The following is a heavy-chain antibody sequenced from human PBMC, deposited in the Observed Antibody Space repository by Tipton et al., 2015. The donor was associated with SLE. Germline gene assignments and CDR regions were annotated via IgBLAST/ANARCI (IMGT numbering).Heavy chain of an antibody. CDR1: GGSISSYY. V-gene: IGHV4-34*01. D-gene: IGHD1-14*01. CDR2: INHSGST. CDR3: ARSPGIARAEYFHH. Sequence: TLSLTCTVSGGSISSYYWSWIRQPPGKRLEWIGDINHSGSTNYKPSLKSRVTISLDTSKNQFSLRMSSVTAADTAVYYCARSPGIARAEYFHHWGQGTLVPVSS. J-gene: IGHJ1*01.